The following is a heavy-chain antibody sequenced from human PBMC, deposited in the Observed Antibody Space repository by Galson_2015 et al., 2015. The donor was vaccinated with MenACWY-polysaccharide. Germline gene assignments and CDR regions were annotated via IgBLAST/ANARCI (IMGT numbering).Heavy chain of an antibody. CDR2: IRCKASGETT. Sequence: SLRLSCAASGFTFRDFAMPWFRQAPGRGLAWVGFIRCKASGETTGYAASVKGRFTISRDDSKSTAYLQMNSLHTEDTAIYYCTRDRPIDYWGRGTLVTVSS. CDR3: TRDRPIDY. V-gene: IGHV3-49*03. J-gene: IGHJ4*02. CDR1: GFTFRDFA. D-gene: IGHD6-6*01.